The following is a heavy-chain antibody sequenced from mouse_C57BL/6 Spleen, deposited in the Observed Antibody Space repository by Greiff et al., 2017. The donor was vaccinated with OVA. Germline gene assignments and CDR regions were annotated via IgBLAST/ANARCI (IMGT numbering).Heavy chain of an antibody. Sequence: VHVKQSGPELVKPGASVKMSCKASGYTFTDYNMHWVKQSHGKSLEWIGYINPNNGGTSYNQKFKGKATLTVNKSSSTAYMELRSLTSEDSAVYYCARGIFGPDITTGYFDYWGQGTTLTVSS. CDR3: ARGIFGPDITTGYFDY. CDR1: GYTFTDYN. D-gene: IGHD2-4*01. CDR2: INPNNGGT. V-gene: IGHV1-22*01. J-gene: IGHJ2*01.